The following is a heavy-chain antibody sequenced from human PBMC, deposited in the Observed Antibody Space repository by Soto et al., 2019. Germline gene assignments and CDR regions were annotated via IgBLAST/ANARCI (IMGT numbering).Heavy chain of an antibody. D-gene: IGHD6-19*01. CDR1: GCSISSSSYY. Sequence: QLQLQESGPGLVKPSETLSLTCTVSGCSISSSSYYWGWIRQPPGKGLEWIGSIYYSGSTYYNPSLKSRVTISVDTSKNQFSRKLSSSQQWLVPRDYYGMDVWGQGTTVTVSS. CDR3: GMDV. V-gene: IGHV4-39*01. CDR2: IYYSGST. J-gene: IGHJ6*02.